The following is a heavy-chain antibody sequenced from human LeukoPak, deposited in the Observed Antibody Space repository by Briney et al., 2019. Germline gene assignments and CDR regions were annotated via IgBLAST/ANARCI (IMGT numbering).Heavy chain of an antibody. CDR2: IYYSGST. Sequence: PSETLSLTCTVPGGSISSYYWSWIRQPPGKGLEWIGYIYYSGSTNYNPSLKSRVTISVDTSKNQFSLKLSSMTAADTAVYYCARHPAAWRNYYDSSGFPHYFDYWGQGTLVTVSS. J-gene: IGHJ4*02. CDR1: GGSISSYY. CDR3: ARHPAAWRNYYDSSGFPHYFDY. D-gene: IGHD3-22*01. V-gene: IGHV4-59*01.